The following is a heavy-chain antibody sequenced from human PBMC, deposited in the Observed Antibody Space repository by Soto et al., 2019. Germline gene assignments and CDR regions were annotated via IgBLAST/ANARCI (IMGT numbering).Heavy chain of an antibody. D-gene: IGHD3-10*01. CDR3: AHLYYDASGTYFFDH. Sequence: QITLKESGPTLVKPTQTLTLTCTFSGFSLSTSGVGVGWIRQPPGKALEWLALIYWDDANLYSPSLKSRLTTTKDTSKSQVVLTMTNIDPVDTATYYCAHLYYDASGTYFFDHWGQGTLVTVSS. J-gene: IGHJ4*02. CDR1: GFSLSTSGVG. V-gene: IGHV2-5*02. CDR2: IYWDDAN.